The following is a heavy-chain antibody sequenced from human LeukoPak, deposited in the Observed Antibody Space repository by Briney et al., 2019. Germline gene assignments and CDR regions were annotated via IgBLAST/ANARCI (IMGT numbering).Heavy chain of an antibody. CDR2: INQDGSEK. CDR1: GLTFIW. V-gene: IGHV3-7*01. CDR3: ARERDGRFFDY. Sequence: GSLRLSCAVSGLTFIWMSWVRQAPGKGLEWVANINQDGSEKYFVASVKGRFTISRDNSKNSLHLQMNTLRAEDTALYYCARERDGRFFDYWGQGTLVTASS. J-gene: IGHJ4*02. D-gene: IGHD5-24*01.